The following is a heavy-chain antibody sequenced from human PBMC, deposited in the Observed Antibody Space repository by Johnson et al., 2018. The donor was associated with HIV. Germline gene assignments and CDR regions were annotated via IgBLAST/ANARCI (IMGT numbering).Heavy chain of an antibody. D-gene: IGHD3-10*01. Sequence: VQLVESGGGLIQPGGSLRLSCAASGFTVSSNYMSWVRQAPGKGLEWVSVIYSGGSTYYADSVKSRFTISRDNSKNTRYLQMNSRRAEDTAGDYCAREGYLGAYDACDIWGQGTMVTVSS. J-gene: IGHJ3*02. CDR2: IYSGGST. CDR3: AREGYLGAYDACDI. CDR1: GFTVSSNY. V-gene: IGHV3-66*03.